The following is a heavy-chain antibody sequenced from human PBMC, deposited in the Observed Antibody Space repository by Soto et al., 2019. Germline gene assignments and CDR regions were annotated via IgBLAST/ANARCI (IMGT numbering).Heavy chain of an antibody. J-gene: IGHJ6*02. V-gene: IGHV3-30*18. D-gene: IGHD3-3*01. CDR2: ISYAGSNK. CDR3: AKDFLRANFTIFGVVIHPTYYYYGMDV. CDR1: GFTFSSYG. Sequence: QVQLVESGGGVVQPGRSLRLSCAASGFTFSSYGMHWVRQAPGKGLEWVAVISYAGSNKYYADSVKGRFTISRDNSKNTLYLQMNSLRAEDTAVYYCAKDFLRANFTIFGVVIHPTYYYYGMDVWGQGTTVTVSS.